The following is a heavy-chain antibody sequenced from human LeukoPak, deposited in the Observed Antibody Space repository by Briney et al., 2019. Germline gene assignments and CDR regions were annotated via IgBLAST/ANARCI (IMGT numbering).Heavy chain of an antibody. D-gene: IGHD2-2*01. CDR1: GYTFSDFY. CDR2: INPNSGGT. J-gene: IGHJ4*02. CDR3: ARALDALMAPDY. Sequence: ASVKVSCKASGYTFSDFYFHWVRQAPGEGFEWMGWINPNSGGTKYAQKFQGRVNMTRDTSIRTAYMELTRLRSDDTAVYYCARALDALMAPDYWGQGKLVTVSS. V-gene: IGHV1-2*02.